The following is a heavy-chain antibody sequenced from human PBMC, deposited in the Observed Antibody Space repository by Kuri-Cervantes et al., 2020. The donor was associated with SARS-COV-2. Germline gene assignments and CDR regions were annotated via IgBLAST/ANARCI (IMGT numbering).Heavy chain of an antibody. Sequence: GGSLRLSCAASGFTFDDYGISWVRQARGKGLEWVSGVSWNSGSIGYADSVKGRFTISRDNAKNSLYLQMNSLRAEDTAVYYCARVRLGSDYWGQGTLVTVSS. V-gene: IGHV3-20*04. CDR2: VSWNSGSI. J-gene: IGHJ4*02. CDR3: ARVRLGSDY. D-gene: IGHD3-9*01. CDR1: GFTFDDYG.